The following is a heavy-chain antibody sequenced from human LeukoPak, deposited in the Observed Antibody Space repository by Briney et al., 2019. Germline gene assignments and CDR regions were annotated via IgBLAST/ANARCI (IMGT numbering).Heavy chain of an antibody. D-gene: IGHD2-2*01. Sequence: ASVKVSCKASGYTFTSYYMHWVRQAPGQGLEWMGIINPSGGSTSYAQKFQGRVTMTRDTSTSTVYMELSSLRSEDTAVYYCARVGYCSSTSCYWDRTARPNERTFDYWGQGTLVTVSS. J-gene: IGHJ4*02. CDR3: ARVGYCSSTSCYWDRTARPNERTFDY. CDR2: INPSGGST. CDR1: GYTFTSYY. V-gene: IGHV1-46*01.